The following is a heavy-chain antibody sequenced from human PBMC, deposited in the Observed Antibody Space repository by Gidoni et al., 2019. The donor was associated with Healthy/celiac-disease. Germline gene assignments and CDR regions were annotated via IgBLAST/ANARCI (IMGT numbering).Heavy chain of an antibody. V-gene: IGHV3-30*18. CDR2: TSYDGNNK. CDR3: AKEGTQEWLQLDKYYFDY. D-gene: IGHD5-12*01. Sequence: QVQLVESGGGVVQPGRSLRLSCAASGFTFSRYGMHWVRQAPGKELEWVAVTSYDGNNKYYADSVKGRFTISRDKSKNTLYLQMNSLRAEDTAVYYCAKEGTQEWLQLDKYYFDYLGQGTLVTVSS. J-gene: IGHJ4*02. CDR1: GFTFSRYG.